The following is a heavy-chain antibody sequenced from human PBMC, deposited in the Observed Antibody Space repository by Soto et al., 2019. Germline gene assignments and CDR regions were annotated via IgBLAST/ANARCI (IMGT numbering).Heavy chain of an antibody. D-gene: IGHD6-19*01. CDR1: GFTFSSYG. CDR3: AKGGAVADPLDY. CDR2: ISYDGSNK. J-gene: IGHJ4*02. V-gene: IGHV3-30*18. Sequence: QVQLVESGGGVVQPGRSLRLSCAASGFTFSSYGMHWVRQAPGKGLEWVAVISYDGSNKYYADSVKGRFTISRDNSKNTLYRQMNSLRAEDTAVYYCAKGGAVADPLDYWGQGTLVTVSS.